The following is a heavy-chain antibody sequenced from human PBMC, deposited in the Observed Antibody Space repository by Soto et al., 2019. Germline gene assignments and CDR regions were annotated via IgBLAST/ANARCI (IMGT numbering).Heavy chain of an antibody. CDR1: GFTFSSYG. CDR2: IWYDGSNK. Sequence: QVQLVESGGGVVQPGRSLRLSCAASGFTFSSYGMHWVRQAPGKGLEWVAVIWYDGSNKYYADSVKGRFTISRDNSKNTLYLQMNSLRAEDTAVYYCARDGYCSGGSCYAYYYGMDVW. V-gene: IGHV3-33*01. CDR3: ARDGYCSGGSCYAYYYGMDV. D-gene: IGHD2-15*01. J-gene: IGHJ6*01.